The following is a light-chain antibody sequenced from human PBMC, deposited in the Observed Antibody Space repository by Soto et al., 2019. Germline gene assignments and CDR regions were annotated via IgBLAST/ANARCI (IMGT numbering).Light chain of an antibody. J-gene: IGLJ1*01. CDR1: RSNIGAGYD. CDR3: QSYDSSLSGYV. V-gene: IGLV1-40*01. Sequence: QSVLTQPPSVSGAPGQRVTISCTGSRSNIGAGYDVHWYQQLPGTAPKLLIFGYTSWPSGVPDRFSGSMSGTSASLAITGLHAEDEADYYGQSYDSSLSGYVFGTGSKLTVL. CDR2: GYT.